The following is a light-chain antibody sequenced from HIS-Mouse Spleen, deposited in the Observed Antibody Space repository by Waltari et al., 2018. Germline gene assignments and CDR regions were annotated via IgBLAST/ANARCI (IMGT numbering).Light chain of an antibody. CDR2: RNN. J-gene: IGLJ3*02. V-gene: IGLV1-47*01. CDR3: AAWDDSLSGPV. Sequence: QSVLTQPPSASGTPGQRVTISCSGSSSNIGSNYVYWYQQLPGTAPKLLIYRNNQRPSWVPDRFCGSKSGTSASLAISGLRSEDEADYYCAAWDDSLSGPVFGGGTKLTVL. CDR1: SSNIGSNY.